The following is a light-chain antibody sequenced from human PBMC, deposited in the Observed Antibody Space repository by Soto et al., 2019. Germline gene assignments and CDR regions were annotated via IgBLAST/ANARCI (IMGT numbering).Light chain of an antibody. CDR2: TAS. CDR1: QSISDF. Sequence: DIPMTQSPSSLSASVGDRVTITCRASQSISDFLNWYQQKAGKAPKLLIYTASHLQSGVPSKFSGSGSGTDFTPTISSLQPEDFATYFCQQSYRGQAWTFGQGTRVDLK. CDR3: QQSYRGQAWT. V-gene: IGKV1-39*01. J-gene: IGKJ1*01.